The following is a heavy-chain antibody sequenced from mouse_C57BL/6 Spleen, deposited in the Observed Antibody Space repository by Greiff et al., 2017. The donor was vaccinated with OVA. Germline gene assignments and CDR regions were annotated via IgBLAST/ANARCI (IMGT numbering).Heavy chain of an antibody. J-gene: IGHJ4*01. V-gene: IGHV1-55*01. CDR1: GYTFTSYW. CDR2: IYPGSGST. Sequence: VQLQQPGAELVKPGASVKMSCKASGYTFTSYWITWVKQRPGQGLEWIGDIYPGSGSTNYNEKFKSKATLTVDTSSSTAYMQLSSLTSEDSAVYYCAYYSNYHYYAMGYWGQGTSVTVSS. D-gene: IGHD2-5*01. CDR3: AYYSNYHYYAMGY.